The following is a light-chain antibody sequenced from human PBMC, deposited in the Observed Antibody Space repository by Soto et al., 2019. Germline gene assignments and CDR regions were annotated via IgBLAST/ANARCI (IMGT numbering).Light chain of an antibody. J-gene: IGKJ1*01. CDR2: KAS. CDR1: QNIKSW. CDR3: QQYNSYSSGT. V-gene: IGKV1-5*03. Sequence: DVQMTQSPSTLSASVGDRVTITCRASQNIKSWLAWYQQKPGKAPKLLIYKASSLESGVPSKFSGSGSGTEFTLTISSLQPDDFASYYCQQYNSYSSGTFGQGTKVEF.